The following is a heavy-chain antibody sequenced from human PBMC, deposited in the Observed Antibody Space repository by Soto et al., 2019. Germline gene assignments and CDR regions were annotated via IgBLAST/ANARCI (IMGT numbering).Heavy chain of an antibody. D-gene: IGHD3-3*01. J-gene: IGHJ6*02. Sequence: EVQLVESGGGLVKPGGSLRLSCAASGFTFSSYSMNWVRQAPGKGLEWVSSISSSSSYIYYADSVKGRFTISRDNAKNSLYLQMNSLRAEDTAVYYCARDHAYYDFWSGYQVYYYYGMDVWGQGTTVTGSS. CDR3: ARDHAYYDFWSGYQVYYYYGMDV. CDR2: ISSSSSYI. CDR1: GFTFSSYS. V-gene: IGHV3-21*01.